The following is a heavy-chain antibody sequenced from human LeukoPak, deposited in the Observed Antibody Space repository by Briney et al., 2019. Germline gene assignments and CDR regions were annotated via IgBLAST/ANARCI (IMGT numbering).Heavy chain of an antibody. CDR3: ARDIQLST. CDR1: GFTFRDSA. CDR2: IISGANT. V-gene: IGHV3-23*01. J-gene: IGHJ3*01. Sequence: PGGALRLSCAGSGFTFRDSAMTWVRRAPGKGLEWVSLIISGANTYYADSVKGRFTISRDNSKDTLYLQMNSLRAEDTAIYYCARDIQLSTWGLGTMVTVSS. D-gene: IGHD5-24*01.